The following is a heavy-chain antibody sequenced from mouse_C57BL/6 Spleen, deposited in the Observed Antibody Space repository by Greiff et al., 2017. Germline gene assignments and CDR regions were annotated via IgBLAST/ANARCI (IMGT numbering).Heavy chain of an antibody. CDR3: ARSDYGSSYYDY. CDR1: GYTFTSYW. D-gene: IGHD1-1*01. J-gene: IGHJ2*01. CDR2: VDPNSGGI. V-gene: IGHV1-72*01. Sequence: VQLQQPGAELVKPGASVKLSCKASGYTFTSYWLHWVKQRPGRGLEWIGRVDPNSGGIKYNEKFKSKATLTVDKPSSTGYMQLSSLTSEDSAVYYWARSDYGSSYYDYWGQGTTLTVSS.